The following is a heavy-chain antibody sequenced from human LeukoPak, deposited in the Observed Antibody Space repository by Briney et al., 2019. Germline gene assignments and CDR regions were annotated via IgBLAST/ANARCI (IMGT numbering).Heavy chain of an antibody. D-gene: IGHD2-15*01. CDR3: TILSDCRGGTCYWSSFDF. J-gene: IGHJ4*02. Sequence: GGSLRLSCAASGLTFSTSSMSWVRQTPGKGLEWVSSISGSGGSTYYGDSVKGRFTISRDNSKNTLYLQMNSLRAEVTAVYYCTILSDCRGGTCYWSSFDFWGQGTLVTVSS. V-gene: IGHV3-23*01. CDR2: ISGSGGST. CDR1: GLTFSTSS.